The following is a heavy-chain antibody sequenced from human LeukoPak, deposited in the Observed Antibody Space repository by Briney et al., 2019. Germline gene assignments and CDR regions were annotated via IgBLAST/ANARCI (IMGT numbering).Heavy chain of an antibody. Sequence: PGGSLRLSCAASGFTFDDYAMHWVRQAPGKGLEWVSGISWNSGTIGYVDSVKGRFTISRDNAKNTVYVHMNSLRDEDTAVYYCARGGRYAYFLDYWGQGTLVTVSS. CDR1: GFTFDDYA. V-gene: IGHV3-9*01. CDR3: ARGGRYAYFLDY. D-gene: IGHD3-16*01. CDR2: ISWNSGTI. J-gene: IGHJ4*02.